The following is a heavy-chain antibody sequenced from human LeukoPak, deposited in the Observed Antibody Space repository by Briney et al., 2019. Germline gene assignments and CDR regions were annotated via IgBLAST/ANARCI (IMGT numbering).Heavy chain of an antibody. CDR1: GGSISSSSDY. Sequence: PSETLSLTCTVSGGSISSSSDYWGWIRQPPGKGLEWIGSAYYRASTYSNPSLKSRVTISVDTSKNQFSLKLTSVTASDTALYYCARLTYSYGPGDYWGQGTLVTVSS. V-gene: IGHV4-39*01. D-gene: IGHD5-18*01. J-gene: IGHJ4*02. CDR3: ARLTYSYGPGDY. CDR2: AYYRAST.